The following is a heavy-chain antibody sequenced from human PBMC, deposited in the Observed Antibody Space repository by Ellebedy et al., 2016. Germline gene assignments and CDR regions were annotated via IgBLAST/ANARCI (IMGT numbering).Heavy chain of an antibody. V-gene: IGHV1-69*05. Sequence: SVKVSCXASGGTFSSYAISWVRQAPGQGLEWMGGIIPIFGRANYAQKLQGRVTMTTDTSTSTAYMELRSLRSDDTAVYYCARGGAVADDWGQGTLVTVSS. CDR2: IIPIFGRA. CDR1: GGTFSSYA. J-gene: IGHJ4*02. D-gene: IGHD6-19*01. CDR3: ARGGAVADD.